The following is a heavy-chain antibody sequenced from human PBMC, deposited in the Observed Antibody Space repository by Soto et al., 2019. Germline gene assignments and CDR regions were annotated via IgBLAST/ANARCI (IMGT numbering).Heavy chain of an antibody. V-gene: IGHV1-2*02. Sequence: ASVKVSCKASGYTFTGHYIHWVRQAPEQGPEWMGEIGPASGATRYAQRFQGRVTMTRDVSITTVYMELNNLRPDDTAVYYCGRGRSGQIVVFYWGQGTLVTVSS. D-gene: IGHD1-26*01. CDR1: GYTFTGHY. CDR2: IGPASGAT. J-gene: IGHJ4*02. CDR3: GRGRSGQIVVFY.